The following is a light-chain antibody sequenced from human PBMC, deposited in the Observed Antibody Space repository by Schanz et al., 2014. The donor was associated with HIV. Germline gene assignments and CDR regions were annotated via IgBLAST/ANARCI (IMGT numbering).Light chain of an antibody. V-gene: IGLV2-11*01. J-gene: IGLJ2*01. CDR3: QSYDSGLSGIL. CDR1: SSDVGGYNY. Sequence: QSVLTQPRSVSGSPGQSVAISCTGTSSDVGGYNYVSWYQQHPGKAPKLMIYDVSNRPSGVPDRFSGSKSGTSASLAISGLQSEDEADYYCQSYDSGLSGILFGGGTKLTVL. CDR2: DVS.